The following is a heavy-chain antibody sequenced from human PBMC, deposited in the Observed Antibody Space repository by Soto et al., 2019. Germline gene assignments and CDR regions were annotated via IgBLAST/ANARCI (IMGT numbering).Heavy chain of an antibody. J-gene: IGHJ3*02. CDR3: AKWTDTVVEAALAGGAFDI. CDR1: GFSFSTYA. D-gene: IGHD2-2*01. CDR2: ISASGATT. V-gene: IGHV3-23*01. Sequence: EVQLLESGGNLVQPGGSLRLSCAASGFSFSTYALTWVRQVPGKGLEWVSGISASGATTYYADSVKGRFTISSDNSKNTVFLHMTSLRAEDTALYYCAKWTDTVVEAALAGGAFDIWGQGTTVTVSS.